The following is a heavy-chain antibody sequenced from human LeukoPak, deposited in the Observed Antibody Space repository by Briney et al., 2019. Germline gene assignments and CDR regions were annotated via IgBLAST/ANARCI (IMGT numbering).Heavy chain of an antibody. J-gene: IGHJ3*02. D-gene: IGHD6-13*01. CDR2: INPNSGGT. Sequence: ASVKVSCKASGYTFTGYYMHWVRQAPGQGLEWMGWINPNSGGTNYAQKFQGRVTMTRDTSISTAYMELSRLRSDDTAVYYCARDRVDTTGYSSSWYGSMDAFDIWGQGTMVTVSS. V-gene: IGHV1-2*02. CDR3: ARDRVDTTGYSSSWYGSMDAFDI. CDR1: GYTFTGYY.